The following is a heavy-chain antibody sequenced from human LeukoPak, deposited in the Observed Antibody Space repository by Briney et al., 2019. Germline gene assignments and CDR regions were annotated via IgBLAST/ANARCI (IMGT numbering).Heavy chain of an antibody. CDR3: VRKGDGYNSGYFDL. J-gene: IGHJ2*01. Sequence: GSLRLSCAASGFTFSGYSMNWIRQPPGKGLEWIGSIFYSGSTYYNPSLKSRVTISVDTSKNQFSLKLSSVTAADTAVYYCVRKGDGYNSGYFDLWGRGTLVTVSS. CDR1: GFTFSGYS. D-gene: IGHD5-24*01. CDR2: IFYSGST. V-gene: IGHV4-38-2*01.